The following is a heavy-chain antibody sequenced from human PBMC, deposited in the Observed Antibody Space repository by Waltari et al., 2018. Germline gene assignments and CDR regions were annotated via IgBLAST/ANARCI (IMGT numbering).Heavy chain of an antibody. CDR2: INPSGGST. CDR1: GYTFTRYY. D-gene: IGHD6-6*01. J-gene: IGHJ4*02. V-gene: IGHV1-46*01. CDR3: ARDYFYRGSSSPGYFDY. Sequence: QVQLVKLGAEVKKTGASVQVSRKASGYTFTRYYMPLVPQAPGPRLEWMGIINPSGGSTSYAQKFQGRVTMTRDTSTSTVYMDLSSLRSEDTAVYYCARDYFYRGSSSPGYFDYWGQGTLVTVSS.